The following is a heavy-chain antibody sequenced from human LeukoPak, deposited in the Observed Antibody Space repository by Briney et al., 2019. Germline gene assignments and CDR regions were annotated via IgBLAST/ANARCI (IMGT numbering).Heavy chain of an antibody. Sequence: GGSLRLSCAASGFTFSSYAMSWVRQAPGKGPEWVSAISGSGGSTYYADSVKGRFTISGDNSKNTLYLQMNSLRAEDTAVYYCAKDTGYSSGWPFDYWGQGTLVTVSS. D-gene: IGHD6-19*01. V-gene: IGHV3-23*01. J-gene: IGHJ4*02. CDR2: ISGSGGST. CDR1: GFTFSSYA. CDR3: AKDTGYSSGWPFDY.